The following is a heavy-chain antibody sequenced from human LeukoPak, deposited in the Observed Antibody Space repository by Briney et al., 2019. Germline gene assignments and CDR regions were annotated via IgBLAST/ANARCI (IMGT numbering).Heavy chain of an antibody. Sequence: GGSLRLTCAASGFTFDDYAMHWVRQAPGKGLEWVSGISWNSGSIGYADSVKGRFTISRDNAKNSLYLQMNSLRAEDTALYYCAKDIDYDSSGYSAPGDYWGQGTLVTVSS. CDR1: GFTFDDYA. D-gene: IGHD3-22*01. CDR3: AKDIDYDSSGYSAPGDY. V-gene: IGHV3-9*01. J-gene: IGHJ4*02. CDR2: ISWNSGSI.